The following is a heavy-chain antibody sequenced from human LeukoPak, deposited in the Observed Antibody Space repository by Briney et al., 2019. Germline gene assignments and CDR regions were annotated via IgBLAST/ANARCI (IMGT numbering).Heavy chain of an antibody. CDR2: ISGSVGST. J-gene: IGHJ4*02. V-gene: IGHV3-23*01. Sequence: GGSLRLSCAASGFTFSSYVMGWVRQAPGKGMERVSAISGSVGSTYYADSVKGRFTISRDNSKNTLYLQMNSLRAEDTAVYYCAADYGSGSYYRGFYYWGQGTLVTVSS. CDR3: AADYGSGSYYRGFYY. CDR1: GFTFSSYV. D-gene: IGHD3-10*01.